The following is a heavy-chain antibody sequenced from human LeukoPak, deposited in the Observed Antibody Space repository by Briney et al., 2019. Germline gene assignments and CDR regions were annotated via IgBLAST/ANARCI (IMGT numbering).Heavy chain of an antibody. V-gene: IGHV3-48*01. CDR3: ARWPRYCSGGSCYHYYYGMDV. D-gene: IGHD2-15*01. CDR2: ISSSSTI. CDR1: GFTFSSYS. J-gene: IGHJ6*02. Sequence: GGPLRLSCAASGFTFSSYSMNWVRQAPGKGLEWVSYISSSSTIYYADSVKGRFTISRDNAKNSLYLQMNSLRAEDTAVYYCARWPRYCSGGSCYHYYYGMDVWGQGTTVTVSS.